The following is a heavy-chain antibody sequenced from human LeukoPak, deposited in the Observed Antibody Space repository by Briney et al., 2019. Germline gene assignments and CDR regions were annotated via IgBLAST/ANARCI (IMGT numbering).Heavy chain of an antibody. D-gene: IGHD1-26*01. Sequence: SVTVSCQASGYTFTNYALHWVRPAPGQRLEWMGWINTGNDNTKYSQEFEGRVTIPRVTSASTAYMELSSLRSEDTTVYYCARRSGRYYDYWGQGTLVTVSS. J-gene: IGHJ4*02. CDR3: ARRSGRYYDY. V-gene: IGHV1-3*04. CDR1: GYTFTNYA. CDR2: INTGNDNT.